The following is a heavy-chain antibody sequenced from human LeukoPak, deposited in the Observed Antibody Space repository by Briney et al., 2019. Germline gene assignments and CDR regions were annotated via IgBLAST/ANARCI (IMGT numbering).Heavy chain of an antibody. Sequence: SETLSLTCTVSGGSISSRAYYWGWIRQPPGKGLEWIGYIYYNGNTNYNPSLKSRVIISVDTSKNQFSLKLSSVTAADTAVYYCARPLGPCSGGSCYDKWFDPWGQGTLVIVSS. D-gene: IGHD2-15*01. CDR2: IYYNGNT. J-gene: IGHJ5*02. V-gene: IGHV4-61*05. CDR3: ARPLGPCSGGSCYDKWFDP. CDR1: GGSISSRAYY.